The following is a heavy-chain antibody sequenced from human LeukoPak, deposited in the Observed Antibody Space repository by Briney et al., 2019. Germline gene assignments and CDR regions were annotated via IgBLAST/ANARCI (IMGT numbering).Heavy chain of an antibody. CDR1: GGSFSGYY. V-gene: IGHV4-34*01. Sequence: SETLSLTCAVYGGSFSGYYWSWIRRPPGKGLEWIGEINHSGSTNYNPSLKSRVTISVDTSKNQFSLKLSSVTAADTAVYYCARGQVLSVGFDYWGQGTLVTVSS. J-gene: IGHJ4*02. D-gene: IGHD3-3*01. CDR3: ARGQVLSVGFDY. CDR2: INHSGST.